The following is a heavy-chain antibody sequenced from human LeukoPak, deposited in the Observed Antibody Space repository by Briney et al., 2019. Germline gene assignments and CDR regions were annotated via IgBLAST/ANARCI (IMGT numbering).Heavy chain of an antibody. J-gene: IGHJ5*02. D-gene: IGHD1-14*01. Sequence: ASVKVSCKASGYTFTSYGISWVRQAPGQGLEWMGWISAYNGNTNYAHKLQGRVTMTTDTSTSTAYMELRSLRSDDTAVYYCARARKAAHRRYNWFDPWGQGTLVTVSS. V-gene: IGHV1-18*01. CDR3: ARARKAAHRRYNWFDP. CDR2: ISAYNGNT. CDR1: GYTFTSYG.